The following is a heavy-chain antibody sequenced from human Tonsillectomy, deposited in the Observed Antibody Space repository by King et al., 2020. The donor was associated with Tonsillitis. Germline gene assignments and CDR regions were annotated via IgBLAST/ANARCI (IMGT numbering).Heavy chain of an antibody. J-gene: IGHJ2*01. CDR1: GYTFTGYY. Sequence: QLVQSGAEVKKPGASVKVSCKASGYTFTGYYMHWVRQAPGQGLEWMGWINPNSGGTNYAQKFQGRVTMTRDTSISTAYMELSRLRSDDTAVYYCARELYDSSVYERSGDFDLWGRGTLVTVSS. CDR2: INPNSGGT. V-gene: IGHV1-2*02. CDR3: ARELYDSSVYERSGDFDL. D-gene: IGHD3-22*01.